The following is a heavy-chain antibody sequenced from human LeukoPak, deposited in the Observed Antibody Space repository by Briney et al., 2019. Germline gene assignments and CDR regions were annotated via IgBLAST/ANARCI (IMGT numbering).Heavy chain of an antibody. J-gene: IGHJ6*03. V-gene: IGHV1-18*01. CDR1: GYTFTSYG. Sequence: ASVKVSCKASGYTFTSYGISWVRQAPGQGPEWMGWISAYSGNTNYAQKLQGRVTMTTGTSASTAYMELRSLRCEDTAVYYCARVLDSYYYYYMDVWGKGTTVTVSS. CDR2: ISAYSGNT. CDR3: ARVLDSYYYYYMDV. D-gene: IGHD3-3*01.